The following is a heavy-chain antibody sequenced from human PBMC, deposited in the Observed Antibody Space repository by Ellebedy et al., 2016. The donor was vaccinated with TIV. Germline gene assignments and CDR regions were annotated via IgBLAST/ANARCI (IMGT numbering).Heavy chain of an antibody. D-gene: IGHD5-12*01. J-gene: IGHJ6*02. CDR3: ARSVPYDAYYHGLDV. CDR2: IYPGDSYT. CDR1: GYSFTSYW. V-gene: IGHV5-51*01. Sequence: GESLKISCEGSGYSFTSYWIAWVRQMPGKGLEWMGVIYPGDSYTKYSPSFQAQVTISADKSINTAYIRWSRLKASVTAKDFCARSVPYDAYYHGLDVWGHGTTVTVSS.